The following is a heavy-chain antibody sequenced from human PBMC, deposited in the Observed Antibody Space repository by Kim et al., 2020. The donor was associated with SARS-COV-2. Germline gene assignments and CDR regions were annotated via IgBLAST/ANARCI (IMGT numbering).Heavy chain of an antibody. J-gene: IGHJ4*02. CDR2: KAKHYAT. V-gene: IGHV3-73*01. CDR3: NRNLSY. Sequence: KAKHYATEYAASVKGRFTISRDESKNTAYLHMNSLKTEDTAVYYCNRNLSYWGQGTLVTVSS.